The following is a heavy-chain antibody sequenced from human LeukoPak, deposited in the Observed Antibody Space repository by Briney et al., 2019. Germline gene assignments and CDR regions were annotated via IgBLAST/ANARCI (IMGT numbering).Heavy chain of an antibody. CDR2: IYYSGST. CDR1: DGSISSYY. V-gene: IGHV4-59*01. D-gene: IGHD2-2*01. CDR3: ARLVVVPAAWSYYYYYYMDV. J-gene: IGHJ6*03. Sequence: SETLSLTCTVSDGSISSYYWSWIRQPPGKGLEWIGYIYYSGSTNYNPSLKSRVTISVDTSKNQFSLKLSSVTAADTAVYYCARLVVVPAAWSYYYYYYMDVWGKGTTVTVSS.